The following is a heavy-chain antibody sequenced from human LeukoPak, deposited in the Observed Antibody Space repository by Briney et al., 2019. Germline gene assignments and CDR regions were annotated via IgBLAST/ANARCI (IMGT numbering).Heavy chain of an antibody. V-gene: IGHV4-59*01. CDR2: IYYSGST. D-gene: IGHD3-22*01. J-gene: IGHJ6*03. CDR1: GGSISSYY. Sequence: PSETLSLTCTVSGGSISSYYWSWIRQPPGKGLEWIGYIYYSGSTSYNPSLKSRVTISVDTSKNQFSLTLSSVTAADTAVYYCARSSEGRYYYDSSGYSYYYYYMDVWGKGTTVTISS. CDR3: ARSSEGRYYYDSSGYSYYYYYMDV.